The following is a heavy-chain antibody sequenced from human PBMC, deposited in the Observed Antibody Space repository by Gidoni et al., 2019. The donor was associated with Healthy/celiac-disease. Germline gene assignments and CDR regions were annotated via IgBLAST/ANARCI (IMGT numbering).Heavy chain of an antibody. CDR2: IYYSGST. V-gene: IGHV4-39*01. J-gene: IGHJ4*02. Sequence: QLQLQESGPGLVTPSETLSLTCTVSGGSISSSSYYWGWIRQPPGKGLEWIGSIYYSGSTYYNPSLKSRVPISVDTSKNQFSLKLSSVTAADTAVYYCARSFSMPGGYWGQGTLVTVSS. CDR3: ARSFSMPGGY. D-gene: IGHD3-3*02. CDR1: GGSISSSSYY.